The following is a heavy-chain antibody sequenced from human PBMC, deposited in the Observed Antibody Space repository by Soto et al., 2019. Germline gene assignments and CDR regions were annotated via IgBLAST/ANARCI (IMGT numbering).Heavy chain of an antibody. CDR2: ISGGGDRA. CDR1: GFTFINYA. CDR3: ARKVLGSTSRPDWWYFDL. D-gene: IGHD2-2*01. V-gene: IGHV3-23*01. Sequence: EVQLLESGGGLVQPGGSLRLSCVGSGFTFINYAMNWVRQTPGKGLEWVSTISGGGDRAFDADTVKGRFTISRDSSKNTVNLQMNSLRADDTAVYYCARKVLGSTSRPDWWYFDLWGRGTLVTVSS. J-gene: IGHJ2*01.